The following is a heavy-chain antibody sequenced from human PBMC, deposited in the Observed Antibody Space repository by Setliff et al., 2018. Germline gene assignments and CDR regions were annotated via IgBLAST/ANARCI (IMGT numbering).Heavy chain of an antibody. V-gene: IGHV4-34*01. Sequence: PSETLSLTCAVYGGSFSGYYWNWIRQAPGKGLEWIGEINHRGTTSYTPSLKGRVTISVDTSKNLFSLKLSSVTAADTAVYFCARLRKAVDGINFPRYMDVWGKGTTVTVSS. D-gene: IGHD6-19*01. J-gene: IGHJ6*04. CDR1: GGSFSGYY. CDR2: INHRGTT. CDR3: ARLRKAVDGINFPRYMDV.